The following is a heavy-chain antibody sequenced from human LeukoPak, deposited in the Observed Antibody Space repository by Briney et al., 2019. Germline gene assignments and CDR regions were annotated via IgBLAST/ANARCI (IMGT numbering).Heavy chain of an antibody. Sequence: SETLSLTCTVSGGSISSYYWSWVRQPPGKGLEWIGYIYYSGSTNYNPSLKSRVTMTRDTSTSTVYMELSSLRSEDTAVYYCARDEGWPLSNWFDPWGQGTLVTVSS. CDR1: GGSISSYY. CDR3: ARDEGWPLSNWFDP. CDR2: IYYSGST. V-gene: IGHV4-59*01. D-gene: IGHD2-15*01. J-gene: IGHJ5*02.